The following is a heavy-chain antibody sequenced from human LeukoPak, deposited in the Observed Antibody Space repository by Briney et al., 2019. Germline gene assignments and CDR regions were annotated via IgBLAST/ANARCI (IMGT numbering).Heavy chain of an antibody. J-gene: IGHJ4*02. CDR1: GGSFSGYY. CDR2: INHSGST. D-gene: IGHD3-9*01. CDR3: ARGYYDILTGYYSPFFDY. Sequence: SETLSLTCAVYGGSFSGYYWRWIRQPPGKGLEWIGEINHSGSTNYNPSLKSRVTISVDTSKNQFSLKLSSVTAADTAVYYCARGYYDILTGYYSPFFDYWGQGTLVTVSS. V-gene: IGHV4-34*01.